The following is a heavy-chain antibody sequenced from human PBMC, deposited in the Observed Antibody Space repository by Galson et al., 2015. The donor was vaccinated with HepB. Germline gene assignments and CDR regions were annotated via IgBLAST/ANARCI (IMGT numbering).Heavy chain of an antibody. CDR2: IKQDGSEK. V-gene: IGHV3-7*03. D-gene: IGHD4-17*01. CDR1: GFTFSSYW. J-gene: IGHJ4*02. CDR3: ARDRGFETTVTTPFDY. Sequence: SLRLSCAASGFTFSSYWMSWVRQAPGKGLEWVANIKQDGSEKYYVDSVKGRFTISRDNAKNSLYLQMNSLRAEDTAVYYCARDRGFETTVTTPFDYWGQGTLVTVSS.